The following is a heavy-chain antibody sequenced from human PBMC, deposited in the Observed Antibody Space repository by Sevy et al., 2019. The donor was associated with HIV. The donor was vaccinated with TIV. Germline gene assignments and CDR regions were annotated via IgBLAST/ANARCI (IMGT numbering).Heavy chain of an antibody. V-gene: IGHV3-7*01. CDR1: GFTFSSYW. CDR2: IKQDGSEK. CDR3: ARGGSGKGYYYGMDV. J-gene: IGHJ6*02. Sequence: GGSLRLSCAASGFTFSSYWMSWVRQAPGKGLEWVANIKQDGSEKYYVDSVKGRLTIPRDNAKNSLYVQMNSLRAEDTAVYYCARGGSGKGYYYGMDVWGQGTTVTVSS. D-gene: IGHD3-10*01.